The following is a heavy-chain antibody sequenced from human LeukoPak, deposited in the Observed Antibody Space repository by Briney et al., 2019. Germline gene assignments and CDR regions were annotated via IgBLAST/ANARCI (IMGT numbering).Heavy chain of an antibody. Sequence: PSETLSLTCTVSGGSTSTYYWSWIRQSPGKGLEWIGSIYYSGSTNYNPSLKSRVTISVDTSTNQFSLKLTSVTAADTAVYYCARPSNLGATEPYDYWGQGTLVTVSS. J-gene: IGHJ4*02. CDR1: GGSTSTYY. CDR2: IYYSGST. D-gene: IGHD1-26*01. CDR3: ARPSNLGATEPYDY. V-gene: IGHV4-59*08.